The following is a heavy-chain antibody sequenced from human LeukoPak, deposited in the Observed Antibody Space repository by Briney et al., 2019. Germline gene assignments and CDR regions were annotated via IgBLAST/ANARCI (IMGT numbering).Heavy chain of an antibody. J-gene: IGHJ3*02. D-gene: IGHD3-10*01. V-gene: IGHV4-39*01. CDR2: IYYSGGT. CDR3: ARQSPVWGGVRDAFDI. Sequence: SETLSLTCTVSGGSISSSSYYWGWIRQPPGKGLEWIGSIYYSGGTYYNPSLKSRVTISVDTSKNQFSLKLSSVTAADTAVYYCARQSPVWGGVRDAFDIWGQGTMVTVSS. CDR1: GGSISSSSYY.